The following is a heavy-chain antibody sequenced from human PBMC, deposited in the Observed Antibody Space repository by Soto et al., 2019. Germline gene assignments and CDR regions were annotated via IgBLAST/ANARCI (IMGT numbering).Heavy chain of an antibody. V-gene: IGHV1-69*13. CDR1: GGTFSSYA. D-gene: IGHD2-21*02. Sequence: SVKVSCKASGGTFSSYAISWVRQAPGQGLEWMGGIIPIFGTANYAQKFQGRVTITADESTSTAYMELSSLRSEDTAVYYCARGGPHIVVVTAIFDFWGQGTLVTVSS. CDR2: IIPIFGTA. CDR3: ARGGPHIVVVTAIFDF. J-gene: IGHJ4*02.